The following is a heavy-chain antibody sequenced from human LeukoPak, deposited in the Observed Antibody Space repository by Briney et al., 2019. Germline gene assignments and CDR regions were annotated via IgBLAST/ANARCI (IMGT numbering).Heavy chain of an antibody. CDR2: ISDSSDRT. CDR1: GFTFTSYA. D-gene: IGHD6-6*01. Sequence: PGGSLRLSCAASGFTFTSYAMSWVRQAPGKGLEWVSTISDSSDRTYYADSVKGRFTISRDNSKNTLYLQMNSLRAEDTAVYYCASSSFRGSSIDYWGQGTLVTVSS. V-gene: IGHV3-23*01. CDR3: ASSSFRGSSIDY. J-gene: IGHJ4*02.